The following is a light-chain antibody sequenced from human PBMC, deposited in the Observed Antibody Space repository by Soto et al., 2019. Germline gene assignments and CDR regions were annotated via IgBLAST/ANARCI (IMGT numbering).Light chain of an antibody. CDR3: QQYYSTPYT. J-gene: IGKJ3*01. V-gene: IGKV4-1*01. CDR2: WAS. CDR1: QSVLYNSNNKNY. Sequence: DIVMTQSPDSLAVSLGEGATINCKSSQSVLYNSNNKNYLAWYQQKPGQPPKLLIYWASTRESGVPDRFSGSGSETDFTLTISSLQAEDVAVYYCQQYYSTPYTFGPGTKVGIK.